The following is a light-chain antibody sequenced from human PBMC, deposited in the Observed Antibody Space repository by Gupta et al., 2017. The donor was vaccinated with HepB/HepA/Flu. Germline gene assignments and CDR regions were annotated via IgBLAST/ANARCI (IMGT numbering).Light chain of an antibody. J-gene: IGKJ2*01. Sequence: EIVLTQSPGTLSLSPGERATLSCRASQSISGNSLAWYPQTPGQAPRLPIYAASRRATGIPDRFSGSGSGTDFSLTISRLEPEDFAVYYCRQYGSSPKYTFGQGTKLEIK. V-gene: IGKV3-20*01. CDR1: QSISGNS. CDR2: AAS. CDR3: RQYGSSPKYT.